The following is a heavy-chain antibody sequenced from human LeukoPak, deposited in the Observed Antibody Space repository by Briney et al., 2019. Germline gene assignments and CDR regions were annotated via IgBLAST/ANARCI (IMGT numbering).Heavy chain of an antibody. CDR3: ARDYGDYEADAFDI. V-gene: IGHV4-38-2*02. Sequence: PSETLSLTCTVSGYSIRNGYNWGWIRLSPGKGLEWLGSIYQSGSTYDNPSLKSRVSLSIDTSKNQFSLKLSSVTAADTAVYYCARDYGDYEADAFDIWGQGTMVTVSS. CDR2: IYQSGST. D-gene: IGHD4-17*01. CDR1: GYSIRNGYN. J-gene: IGHJ3*02.